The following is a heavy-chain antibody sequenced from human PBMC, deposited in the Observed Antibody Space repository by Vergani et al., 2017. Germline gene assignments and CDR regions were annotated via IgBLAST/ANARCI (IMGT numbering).Heavy chain of an antibody. CDR2: INAGNGNT. J-gene: IGHJ6*02. CDR3: ARDHAGERVYYYYGMDV. CDR1: GYTFTSYA. D-gene: IGHD3-16*01. Sequence: QVQLVQSGAEVEKPGASVKVSCKASGYTFTSYAMHWVRQAPGQRLEWMGWINAGNGNTKYSQKVQGRVTMTTDTSKSTAYMELRSLRSDDTAVYYWARDHAGERVYYYYGMDVWGQGTTVTVSS. V-gene: IGHV1-3*01.